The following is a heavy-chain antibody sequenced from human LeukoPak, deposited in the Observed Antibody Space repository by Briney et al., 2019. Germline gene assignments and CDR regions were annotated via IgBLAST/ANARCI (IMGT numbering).Heavy chain of an antibody. V-gene: IGHV3-30-3*01. D-gene: IGHD6-13*01. J-gene: IGHJ4*02. CDR2: ISSDVYDGTTE. CDR1: GFTFSDYA. Sequence: RSLXLSCSASGFTFSDYAMDWVRQAPGKGLECVAVISSDVYDGTTEYYADSVKGRFTISRDNSKNTVYLQMNSLRGEDTAVYYCASTAAATDPPGFWGQGTLVTVSS. CDR3: ASTAAATDPPGF.